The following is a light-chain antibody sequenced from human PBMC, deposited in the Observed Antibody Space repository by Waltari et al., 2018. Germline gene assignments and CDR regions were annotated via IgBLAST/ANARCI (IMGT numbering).Light chain of an antibody. CDR1: QSLLHSNGNTY. V-gene: IGKV2-30*02. Sequence: VVMTQSPLSLPITPGQPATNTCTSNQSLLHSNGNTYWSWFLQKPGQPPRRLIYKVSNRDSGVPDRFSGSGAGTDFTLKISRVEAEDVGVYYCMQGTHFPFTFGPGTKLDIK. CDR3: MQGTHFPFT. CDR2: KVS. J-gene: IGKJ3*01.